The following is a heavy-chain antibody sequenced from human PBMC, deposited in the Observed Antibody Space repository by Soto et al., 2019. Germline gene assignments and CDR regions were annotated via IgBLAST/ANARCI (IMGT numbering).Heavy chain of an antibody. D-gene: IGHD3-22*01. V-gene: IGHV1-46*01. CDR2: INPSGGST. CDR1: GYTFTSYY. Sequence: ASVKVSCKASGYTFTSYYMHWVRQAPGQGLEWMGIINPSGGSTSYAQKFQGRVTMTRDTSTSTVYMELSSLRSEDTAVYYCARSGDGSGYFHSTTFDYWGQGTLVTVSS. J-gene: IGHJ4*02. CDR3: ARSGDGSGYFHSTTFDY.